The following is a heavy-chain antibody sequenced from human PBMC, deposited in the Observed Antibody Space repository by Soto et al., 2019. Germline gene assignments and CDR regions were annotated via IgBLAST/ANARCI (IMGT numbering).Heavy chain of an antibody. CDR3: AKNPGYYYDSTGYHFDY. D-gene: IGHD3-22*01. CDR2: ISYGGGTT. J-gene: IGHJ4*02. CDR1: GFNFDDYA. V-gene: IGHV3-23*01. Sequence: PGGSLRLSCAASGFNFDDYAMHWVRQAPGKGLEWVSAISYGGGTTYYADSVKGRFTISRDNSKNTLYLQMNSLRAEDTAVYYCAKNPGYYYDSTGYHFDYWGQGTLVTVSS.